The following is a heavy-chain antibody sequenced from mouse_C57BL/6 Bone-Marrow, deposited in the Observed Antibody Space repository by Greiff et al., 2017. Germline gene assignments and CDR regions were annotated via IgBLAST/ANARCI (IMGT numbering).Heavy chain of an antibody. V-gene: IGHV1-78*01. J-gene: IGHJ3*01. Sequence: VQLQQSDAELVKPGASVKISCKVSGYTFTDHTIHWMKQRPGQGLEWIGWIYPRDGSTKYNEKFKGKATLTVDTSSSTAYMELHSLTSEDSAVYFCARSRDGSSYAGFAYWGQGTLVTVSA. CDR1: GYTFTDHT. CDR2: IYPRDGST. D-gene: IGHD1-1*01. CDR3: ARSRDGSSYAGFAY.